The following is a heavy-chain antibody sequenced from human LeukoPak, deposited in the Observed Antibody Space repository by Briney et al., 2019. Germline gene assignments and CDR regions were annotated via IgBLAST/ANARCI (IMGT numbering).Heavy chain of an antibody. J-gene: IGHJ6*03. CDR2: IVVGSGNT. Sequence: SVKVSCKASGFTFTSSAMQWVRQARGQRLEWIGWIVVGSGNTNYAQKFQERVTITRDMSTSTAYMELSSLRSEDTAVYYCAASVDGEHRRNYYYYYYMDVWGKGTTVTISS. V-gene: IGHV1-58*02. D-gene: IGHD2-21*01. CDR1: GFTFTSSA. CDR3: AASVDGEHRRNYYYYYYMDV.